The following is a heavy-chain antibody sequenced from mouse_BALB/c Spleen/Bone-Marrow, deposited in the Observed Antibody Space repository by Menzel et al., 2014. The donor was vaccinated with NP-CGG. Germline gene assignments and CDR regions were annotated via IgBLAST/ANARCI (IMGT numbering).Heavy chain of an antibody. Sequence: VQLQESGAELMKPGASVKISCKATGYTFSSYWIEWVKQRPGHGLEWIGEILPGSGGTNYNEKFKGKATFTADTSSNTAYMQLSSLTSEDSAVYYCARPDGYYYAMDYWGQGTSVTVSS. CDR1: GYTFSSYW. V-gene: IGHV1-9*01. D-gene: IGHD2-3*01. CDR2: ILPGSGGT. CDR3: ARPDGYYYAMDY. J-gene: IGHJ4*01.